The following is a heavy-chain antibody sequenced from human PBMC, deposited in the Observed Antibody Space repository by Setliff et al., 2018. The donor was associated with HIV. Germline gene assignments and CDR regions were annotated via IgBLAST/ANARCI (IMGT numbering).Heavy chain of an antibody. Sequence: PGGSLRLSCVASGFTFSSFPMHWVRQAPGKGLEWVTVIYSGGSTNYADSVKGRFTISRDNSKNTLYLQMNSLRAEDTAVYYCARDFSGTGGYAFDIWGQGTMVTV. J-gene: IGHJ3*02. CDR3: ARDFSGTGGYAFDI. D-gene: IGHD1-26*01. V-gene: IGHV3-66*01. CDR1: GFTFSSFP. CDR2: IYSGGST.